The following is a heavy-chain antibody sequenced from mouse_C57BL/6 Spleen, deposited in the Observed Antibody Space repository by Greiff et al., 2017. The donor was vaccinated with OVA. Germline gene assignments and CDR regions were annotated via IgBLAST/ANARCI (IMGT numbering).Heavy chain of an antibody. CDR3: ARRNYFDY. J-gene: IGHJ2*01. CDR1: GFTFSDYG. CDR2: ISSGSSTI. Sequence: EVMLVESGGGLVKPGGSLKLSCAASGFTFSDYGMHWVRQAPEKGLEWVAYISSGSSTIYYADTVTGRFTISRDNAKNTLFLQMTSLRSEDTAMYYCARRNYFDYWGQGTTLTVSS. V-gene: IGHV5-17*01.